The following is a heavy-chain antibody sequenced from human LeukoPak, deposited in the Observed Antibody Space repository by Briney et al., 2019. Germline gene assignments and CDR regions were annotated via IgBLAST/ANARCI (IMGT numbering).Heavy chain of an antibody. J-gene: IGHJ4*02. CDR3: AREPMLVTTYDY. Sequence: GGSLRLSCAASGFTFSSYWMSWVRQAPGKGLEWVAIIKQDGSEIYYVDSVKGRFTISRDNAKYSVYLQMNSLRAEDTAVYYCAREPMLVTTYDYWGQGTLVTVSS. CDR2: IKQDGSEI. V-gene: IGHV3-7*01. D-gene: IGHD3-9*01. CDR1: GFTFSSYW.